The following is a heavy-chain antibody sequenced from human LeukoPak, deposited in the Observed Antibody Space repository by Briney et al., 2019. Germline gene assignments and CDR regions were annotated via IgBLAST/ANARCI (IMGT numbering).Heavy chain of an antibody. D-gene: IGHD5-12*01. CDR2: ISGNGVSA. Sequence: PGGSLRLSCAASALTISRYAMPGVHQAPGKGLEWVSAISGNGVSAHYADSVKGRFTISRDNSKNTLHLQMNSLRDEDTAVYYCERRGGDSTPTATMIYFFDYWGQGSLVTVSS. CDR3: ERRGGDSTPTATMIYFFDY. J-gene: IGHJ4*02. CDR1: ALTISRYA. V-gene: IGHV3-23*01.